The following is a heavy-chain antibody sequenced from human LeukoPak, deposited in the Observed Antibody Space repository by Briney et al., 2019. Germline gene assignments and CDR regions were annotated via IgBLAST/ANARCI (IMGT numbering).Heavy chain of an antibody. D-gene: IGHD6-19*01. V-gene: IGHV4-4*07. CDR1: GGXISSYY. J-gene: IGHJ4*02. CDR3: ARQKNIPYSSGWYYFDY. Sequence: SETLSLTCTVSGGXISSYYWSWIRQPAGKGLEWIGRIYTSGSTNYNPSLKSRVTMSVDTSKNQFSLKLSSVTAADTAVYYCARQKNIPYSSGWYYFDYWGQGTLVTVSS. CDR2: IYTSGST.